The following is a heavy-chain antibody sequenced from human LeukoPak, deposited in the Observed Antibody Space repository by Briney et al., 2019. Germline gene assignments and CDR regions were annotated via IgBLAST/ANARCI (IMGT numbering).Heavy chain of an antibody. D-gene: IGHD6-13*01. V-gene: IGHV3-48*04. CDR1: GFTFSSYS. Sequence: GGSLRLSCAASGFTFSSYSMNWVRQAPGKGLEWVSYMSSSSSTIYYADSVKGRFTISRDNAKNSLYLQMNSLRAEDTAVYYCARDSTQYSSSWIDYWGQGTLVTVSS. J-gene: IGHJ4*02. CDR2: MSSSSSTI. CDR3: ARDSTQYSSSWIDY.